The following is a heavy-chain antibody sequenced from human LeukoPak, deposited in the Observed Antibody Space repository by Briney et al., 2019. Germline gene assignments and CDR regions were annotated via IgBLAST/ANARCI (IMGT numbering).Heavy chain of an antibody. V-gene: IGHV4-34*01. CDR2: INHSGST. D-gene: IGHD3-10*01. CDR1: GGSFSGYY. Sequence: SETLSLTCAVYGGSFSGYYWSWIRQPPWKGLEWIGEINHSGSTNYNPSLKSRVTISVDTSKNQFSLKLSSVTAADTAVYYCARLVRAQYYYGSGSFDYWGQGTLVTVSS. J-gene: IGHJ4*02. CDR3: ARLVRAQYYYGSGSFDY.